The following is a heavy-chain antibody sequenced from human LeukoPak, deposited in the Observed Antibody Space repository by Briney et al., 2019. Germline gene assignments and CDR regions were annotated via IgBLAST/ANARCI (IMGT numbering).Heavy chain of an antibody. J-gene: IGHJ4*02. D-gene: IGHD3-3*01. CDR1: GFTFSSYG. CDR2: ISYDGRNK. CDR3: AKGPNYDFWSGFHFDH. V-gene: IGHV3-30*18. Sequence: GGSLRLSCAASGFTFSSYGMHWVRQAPGKGLEWVAFISYDGRNKYYVDSVKGRFTISRDNSKNTLYLQMNSLRAEDTAVYYCAKGPNYDFWSGFHFDHWGQGTLVTVSS.